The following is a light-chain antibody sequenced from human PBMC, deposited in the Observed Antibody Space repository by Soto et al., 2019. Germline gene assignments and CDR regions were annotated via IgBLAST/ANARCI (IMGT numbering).Light chain of an antibody. J-gene: IGLJ2*01. V-gene: IGLV1-51*01. Sequence: QSVLTQPPSVSAAPGQKVTISCSGSSSNIGNNYVSWYQQLPGTAPKLLIYDNNKRPSGIPDRFSGSKSGTSATLGITGLQTGDEADYYCGTWDSSLSGVFGGGTKRTVL. CDR3: GTWDSSLSGV. CDR1: SSNIGNNY. CDR2: DNN.